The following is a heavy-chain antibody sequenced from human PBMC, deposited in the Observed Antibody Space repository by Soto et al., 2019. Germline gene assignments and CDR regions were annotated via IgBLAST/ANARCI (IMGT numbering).Heavy chain of an antibody. J-gene: IGHJ5*02. CDR1: GGSFSGYY. CDR3: ARSKQWRQGFDP. D-gene: IGHD6-19*01. CDR2: INHSGST. V-gene: IGHV4-34*01. Sequence: QVQLQQWGAGLLKPSETLSLTCAVYGGSFSGYYWSWIRQPPGKGLEWIGEINHSGSTNYNPSLNSRXXIXVXXSKNQFSLKLSSVTAADTAVYYCARSKQWRQGFDPWGQGTLVTVSS.